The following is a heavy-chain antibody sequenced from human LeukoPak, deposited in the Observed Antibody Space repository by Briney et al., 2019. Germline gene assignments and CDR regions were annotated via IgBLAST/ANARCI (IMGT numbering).Heavy chain of an antibody. V-gene: IGHV4-59*01. Sequence: SETLSLTCTVSGGSISSYYWSWIRQPPGKGLEWIGYIYYSGSTNYNPSLKSRVTISVDTSKNQFSLKLSSVTAADTAEYYCARDWSDCSGGSCYFNWFDPWGQGTLVTVSS. CDR1: GGSISSYY. J-gene: IGHJ5*02. CDR3: ARDWSDCSGGSCYFNWFDP. D-gene: IGHD2-15*01. CDR2: IYYSGST.